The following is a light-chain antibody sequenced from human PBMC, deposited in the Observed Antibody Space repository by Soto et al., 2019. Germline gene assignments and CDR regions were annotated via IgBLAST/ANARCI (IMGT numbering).Light chain of an antibody. J-gene: IGKJ3*01. Sequence: DIQMTQSPSSLSASVGDRVTITCRASQDIRYFLAWYQQKPGKVPELLIYAVSALHSGVPSRFSGSGSGTDFTLTISSLQPEDVATYYCQNYNSAPFTFGRGTKVDVK. CDR2: AVS. CDR3: QNYNSAPFT. V-gene: IGKV1-27*01. CDR1: QDIRYF.